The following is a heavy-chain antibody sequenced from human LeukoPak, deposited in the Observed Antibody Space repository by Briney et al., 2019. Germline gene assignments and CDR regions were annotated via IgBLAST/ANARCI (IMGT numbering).Heavy chain of an antibody. CDR1: GFTFSDHY. D-gene: IGHD4-17*01. CDR2: TRTKAKDYTT. Sequence: GSLRLSCATSGFTFSDHYMDWVRQAPGKGLEWVARTRTKAKDYTTEYAASVKGRFTVSRDESMHSLYLQMNSLKTEDTAVYYCARGPTVTFNYHYGMDVWGRGTTVTVSS. CDR3: ARGPTVTFNYHYGMDV. V-gene: IGHV3-72*01. J-gene: IGHJ6*02.